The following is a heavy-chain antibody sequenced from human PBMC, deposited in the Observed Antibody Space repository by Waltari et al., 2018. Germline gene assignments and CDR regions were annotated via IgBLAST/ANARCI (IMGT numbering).Heavy chain of an antibody. CDR2: LSYSGTT. D-gene: IGHD5-12*01. CDR3: ATYIGASVGTAAFDV. Sequence: QLQLQESGPGLVKPSETLSLTCSVSGDSITSNRHYWGWIRQPPGQGLEWIGTLSYSGTTYISPSLKSRVTFSRDTSRNQLSLELGSVTATDTAMYYCATYIGASVGTAAFDVWGQGTMVNVSS. V-gene: IGHV4-39*01. J-gene: IGHJ3*01. CDR1: GDSITSNRHY.